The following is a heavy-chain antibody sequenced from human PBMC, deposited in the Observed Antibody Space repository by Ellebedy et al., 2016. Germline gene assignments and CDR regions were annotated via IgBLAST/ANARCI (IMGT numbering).Heavy chain of an antibody. J-gene: IGHJ4*02. Sequence: SVKVSCXASGYTFTSYGISWVRQAPGQGLEWMGGIIPIFGTANYAQKFQGRVTITADESTSTAYMELSSLRSEDTAVYYCARAYRPYSGYDFPPYFDYWGQGTLVTVSS. V-gene: IGHV1-69*13. D-gene: IGHD5-12*01. CDR2: IIPIFGTA. CDR1: GYTFTSYG. CDR3: ARAYRPYSGYDFPPYFDY.